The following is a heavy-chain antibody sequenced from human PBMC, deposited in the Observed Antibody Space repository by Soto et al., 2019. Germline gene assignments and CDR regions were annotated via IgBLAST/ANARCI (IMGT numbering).Heavy chain of an antibody. V-gene: IGHV4-39*01. Sequence: QLQLQESGPGLVKPSETLSLTCTVSGGSISSSSYYWGWIRQPPGKGLEWIGSIYYSGTTYYNPSLKSRGTVSVDTSKNQFSLNLSSVTAADTAVYYCARHEVRAVAGRRGFGYWGQGTLVTVSS. J-gene: IGHJ4*02. D-gene: IGHD6-19*01. CDR3: ARHEVRAVAGRRGFGY. CDR1: GGSISSSSYY. CDR2: IYYSGTT.